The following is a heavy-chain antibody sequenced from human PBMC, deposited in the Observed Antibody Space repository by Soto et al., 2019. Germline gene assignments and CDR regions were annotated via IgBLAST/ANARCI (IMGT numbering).Heavy chain of an antibody. D-gene: IGHD3-16*01. CDR1: GFPFSSYA. J-gene: IGHJ4*02. CDR3: VKDDVYLMGVDY. Sequence: GGSLRLSCAASGFPFSSYAMSWVRQAPGKGLEYVSAISSNGGSTYYADSVKGRFTISRDNSKNTLYLQMSSLRAEDTAVYYCVKDDVYLMGVDYWGQGTLVTVSS. V-gene: IGHV3-64D*08. CDR2: ISSNGGST.